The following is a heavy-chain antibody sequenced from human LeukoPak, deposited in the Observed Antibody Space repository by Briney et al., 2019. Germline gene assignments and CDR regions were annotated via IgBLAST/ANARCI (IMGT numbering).Heavy chain of an antibody. CDR3: ARVHDSGYKIYNWFDP. D-gene: IGHD5-12*01. V-gene: IGHV4-59*12. J-gene: IGHJ5*02. Sequence: GSLRLSCAASGFTFSSYSMNWVRQPPGKGLEWIGNIYYSGSTYYNPSLKGRVTISVDTSKNQFSLKLSSVTAADTAIYYCARVHDSGYKIYNWFDPWGQGTLVTVSS. CDR2: IYYSGST. CDR1: GFTFSSYS.